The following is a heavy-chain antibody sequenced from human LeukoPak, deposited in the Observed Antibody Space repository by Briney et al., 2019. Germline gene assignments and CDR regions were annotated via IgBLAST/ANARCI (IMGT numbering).Heavy chain of an antibody. Sequence: GGSLRLSCAASGFTFSAYYMSWVRQAPGKGLEWVSYISSDSSDTNYADSAKGRFTISRDNPKNTLYLQMNSLRAEDTAVYYCARDDGAGGPFDYWGQGTLVSVSS. V-gene: IGHV3-11*06. CDR1: GFTFSAYY. CDR3: ARDDGAGGPFDY. D-gene: IGHD3-10*01. J-gene: IGHJ4*02. CDR2: ISSDSSDT.